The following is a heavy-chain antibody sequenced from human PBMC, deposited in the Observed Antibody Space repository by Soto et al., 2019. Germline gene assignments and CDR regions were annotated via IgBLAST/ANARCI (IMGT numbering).Heavy chain of an antibody. V-gene: IGHV1-3*01. Sequence: QVQLVQSGAELKQPGASVNISCTASGFTFSDNLINWVRQVPGQGLQWMGCLNPDTGNPRYSETFQGRVTISRHPSASIAYLELSGLENEDTALYFCARDIQSVGPRANDAFDVWGQGTMITVSS. CDR3: ARDIQSVGPRANDAFDV. D-gene: IGHD5-18*01. J-gene: IGHJ3*01. CDR2: LNPDTGNP. CDR1: GFTFSDNL.